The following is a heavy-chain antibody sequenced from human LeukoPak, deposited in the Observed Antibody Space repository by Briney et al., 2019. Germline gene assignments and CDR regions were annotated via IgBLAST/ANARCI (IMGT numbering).Heavy chain of an antibody. Sequence: PSETLSLTCTVFGGSISSYYWSWIRQPPGKGLEWIGYIYYSGSTNYNPSLKSRVTISVDTSKNQFSLKLSSVAAADTAVYYCARRSSWLVKEYFQHWGQGTLVTVSS. CDR2: IYYSGST. CDR3: ARRSSWLVKEYFQH. CDR1: GGSISSYY. D-gene: IGHD6-13*01. J-gene: IGHJ1*01. V-gene: IGHV4-59*12.